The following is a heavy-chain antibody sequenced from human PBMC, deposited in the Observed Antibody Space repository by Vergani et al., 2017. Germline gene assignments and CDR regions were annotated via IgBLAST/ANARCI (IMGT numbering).Heavy chain of an antibody. CDR2: INPSGGST. V-gene: IGHV1-46*01. J-gene: IGHJ6*02. D-gene: IGHD6-13*01. CDR3: ARDRLKTCIAANDYYYYGMDV. Sequence: QVQLVQSGAEVKKPGASVKVSCKASGYTFTSYYMHWVRQAPGQGLEWMGIINPSGGSTSYAQKFQGRVTMTRDTSTSTVYMELSNLRSEDTAVYYCARDRLKTCIAANDYYYYGMDVWGQGTTVTVSS. CDR1: GYTFTSYY.